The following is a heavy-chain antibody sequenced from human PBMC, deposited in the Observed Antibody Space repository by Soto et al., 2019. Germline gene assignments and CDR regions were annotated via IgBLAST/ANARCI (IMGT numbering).Heavy chain of an antibody. J-gene: IGHJ4*02. CDR3: AILGTYYFDNSDNYFDF. V-gene: IGHV1-3*01. CDR2: INAGNGNT. Sequence: ASVKVSCKASGYTFTSYAISWVRQAPGQGLEWMGWINAGNGNTNFSQKFQGRVTITRDTSASTAYMELRGLRSEDTAVYYCAILGTYYFDNSDNYFDFWGQGTLVTVSS. CDR1: GYTFTSYA. D-gene: IGHD3-22*01.